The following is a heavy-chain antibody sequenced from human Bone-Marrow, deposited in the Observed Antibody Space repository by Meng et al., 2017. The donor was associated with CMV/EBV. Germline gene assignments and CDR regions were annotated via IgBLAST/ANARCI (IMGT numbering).Heavy chain of an antibody. D-gene: IGHD2-2*01. J-gene: IGHJ6*02. V-gene: IGHV1-69*05. CDR3: ARTVVPAGGYYYYYGMDF. Sequence: SVKVSCKASGGTFSSYTISWVRQAPGQGLEWMGRIIPIFGTANYAQKFQGRVTITTDESTSTAYMELSSLRSEDTAVYYCARTVVPAGGYYYYYGMDFWGQGTTVTGSS. CDR1: GGTFSSYT. CDR2: IIPIFGTA.